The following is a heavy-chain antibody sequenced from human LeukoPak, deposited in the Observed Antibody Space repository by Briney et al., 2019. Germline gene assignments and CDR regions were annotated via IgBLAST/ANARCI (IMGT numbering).Heavy chain of an antibody. D-gene: IGHD3-10*01. CDR1: GFTFSTNF. Sequence: GGSLRLSCAASGFTFSTNFMHWVRQAPGKGLEWVAVIASDGSHTFYVESVKGRFTISRDNSKNALYLQMNSLRAEDTAVYFCARERQDTIVHSGAFDIWGQGTMVTVSS. CDR3: ARERQDTIVHSGAFDI. CDR2: IASDGSHT. V-gene: IGHV3-30-3*01. J-gene: IGHJ3*02.